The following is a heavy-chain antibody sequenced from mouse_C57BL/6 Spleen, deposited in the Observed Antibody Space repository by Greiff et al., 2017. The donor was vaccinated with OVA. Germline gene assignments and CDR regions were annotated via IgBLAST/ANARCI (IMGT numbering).Heavy chain of an antibody. J-gene: IGHJ2*01. V-gene: IGHV1-55*01. CDR3: ARKLYDYDDIDY. CDR1: GYTFTSYW. CDR2: IYPGSGST. D-gene: IGHD2-4*01. Sequence: VQLQESGAELVKPGASVKMSCKASGYTFTSYWITWVKQRPGQGLEWIGDIYPGSGSTNYNEKFKSKATLTVDTSSSTAYMQLSSLTSEDSAVYYCARKLYDYDDIDYWGQGTTLTVSS.